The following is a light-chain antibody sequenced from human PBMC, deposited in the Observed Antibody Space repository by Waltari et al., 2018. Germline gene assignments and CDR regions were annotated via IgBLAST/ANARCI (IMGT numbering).Light chain of an antibody. Sequence: DIVMTQSPDSLAVSLGERATINCKSSQSVLYSSNNKNYLAWYQQKPGLPPKLLIYWASTRESGVPDRFSGSGSGTDFTLTISSLQAEDVAVYYCQQYYSTPPTFGQGTKLEIK. CDR3: QQYYSTPPT. CDR2: WAS. J-gene: IGKJ2*01. V-gene: IGKV4-1*01. CDR1: QSVLYSSNNKNY.